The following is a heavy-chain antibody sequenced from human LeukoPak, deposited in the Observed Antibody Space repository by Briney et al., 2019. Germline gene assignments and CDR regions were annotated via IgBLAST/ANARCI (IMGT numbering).Heavy chain of an antibody. CDR2: IYNSGNT. Sequence: SETLSLTCTVSGGSGSSYFWSWVRQSPEKGLEWIGYIYNSGNTNYNPSLKSRVTISRDMSGNQFSLKVRSVTPADTAVYYCARVSGSGWYYFDHWGQGALVTVSS. CDR1: GGSGSSYF. CDR3: ARVSGSGWYYFDH. J-gene: IGHJ4*02. V-gene: IGHV4-59*02. D-gene: IGHD6-19*01.